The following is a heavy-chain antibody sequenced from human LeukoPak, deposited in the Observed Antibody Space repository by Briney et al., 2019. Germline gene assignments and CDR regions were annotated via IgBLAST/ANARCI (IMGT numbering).Heavy chain of an antibody. CDR2: MNFNSGNT. CDR1: GYTFPNYD. Sequence: ASVKVSCKASGYTFPNYDINWVRQATGQGLEWMGWMNFNSGNTGYAQKFQGRVTMTRNTAISTVYMELSSLKSDDTAIYYCAKVGLGNTAIHIWGQGTMVTVSS. V-gene: IGHV1-8*01. CDR3: AKVGLGNTAIHI. D-gene: IGHD5-18*01. J-gene: IGHJ3*02.